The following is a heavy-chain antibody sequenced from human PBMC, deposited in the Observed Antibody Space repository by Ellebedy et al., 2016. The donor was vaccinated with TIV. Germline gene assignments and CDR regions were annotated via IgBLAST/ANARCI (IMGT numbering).Heavy chain of an antibody. V-gene: IGHV3-11*01. CDR1: GFTFSDYY. Sequence: GESLKISXAASGFTFSDYYMGWIRQAPGKGLEWVSYISSSGSTIYYADSVKGRFTISRDNAKNSLYLQMNSLRAEDTAVYYCAKFIKGRSVYYHYGMDVWGQGTTVTVSS. CDR2: ISSSGSTI. J-gene: IGHJ6*02. D-gene: IGHD3-10*01. CDR3: AKFIKGRSVYYHYGMDV.